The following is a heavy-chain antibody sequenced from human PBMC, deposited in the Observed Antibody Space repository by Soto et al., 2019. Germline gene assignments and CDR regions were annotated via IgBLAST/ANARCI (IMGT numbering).Heavy chain of an antibody. CDR3: AGGYDWGYFGY. CDR2: IIPIVGRA. J-gene: IGHJ4*02. CDR1: GGTFSSYA. Sequence: QVQLVQSGAELKKPGSSVKVSCKASGGTFSSYAISWVRQAPGQGREWMGGIIPIVGRANYAQKFQDRVPITADKSTSSAYMELSSLRSEDTAVYYCAGGYDWGYFGYWVQGTLVAVA. D-gene: IGHD5-12*01. V-gene: IGHV1-69*06.